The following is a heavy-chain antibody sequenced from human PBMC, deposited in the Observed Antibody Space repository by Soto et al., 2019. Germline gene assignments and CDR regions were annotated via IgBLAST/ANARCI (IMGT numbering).Heavy chain of an antibody. V-gene: IGHV3-30-3*01. CDR1: GFTFSSYA. D-gene: IGHD4-4*01. CDR3: ARSSGVTYTDY. Sequence: QVQLVESGGGVVQPGRSLRLSCAASGFTFSSYAMHWVRQAPGKGLEWVAVISYDGSNKYYADSVKGRSTISRDNSKNTLYLQMNSLRAEDTAVYYCARSSGVTYTDYWGQGTLVTVSS. CDR2: ISYDGSNK. J-gene: IGHJ4*02.